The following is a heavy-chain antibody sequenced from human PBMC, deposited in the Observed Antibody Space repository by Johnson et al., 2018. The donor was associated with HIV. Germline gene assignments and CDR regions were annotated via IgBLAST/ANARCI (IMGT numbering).Heavy chain of an antibody. J-gene: IGHJ3*02. D-gene: IGHD3-22*01. Sequence: QVQLVESGGGVVQPGRSLRLSCAASGFTFSSYAMHWVRQAPGKGLEWVAVISYDGSNKYYADSVTGRFTISRDNSKNTLYLQMNSLRAEDTAVYYCARDLSMIVVANAFDIWGQGTMVTVSS. CDR3: ARDLSMIVVANAFDI. CDR1: GFTFSSYA. CDR2: ISYDGSNK. V-gene: IGHV3-30-3*01.